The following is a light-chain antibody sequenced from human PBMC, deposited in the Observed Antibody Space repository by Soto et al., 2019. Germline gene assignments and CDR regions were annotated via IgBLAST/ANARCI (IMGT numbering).Light chain of an antibody. CDR1: QSVSNNY. V-gene: IGKV3-20*01. J-gene: IGKJ1*01. CDR3: QQYGSSGT. CDR2: GAS. Sequence: EIVLTRSPGTLSLSPGERATLSCRASQSVSNNYLAWYQQKPGQAPRLLIYGASNRATGIPDRFIGSGSGTDFTLTISRMEPEDFAVDYCQQYGSSGTFGQGTKVDIK.